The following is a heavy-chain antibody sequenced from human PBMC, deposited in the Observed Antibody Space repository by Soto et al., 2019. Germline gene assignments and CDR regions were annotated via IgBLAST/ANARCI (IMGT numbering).Heavy chain of an antibody. D-gene: IGHD6-19*01. Sequence: QVTLKESGPVLVKPTETLTLRCTVSGLSITDSEMGVSWIRQPPGQPLEWLAHIDSSGEKSYRTFLKSRLAISKYTSKSQIVLTMTNMDPAATATYYCARRHLAVAVSPWFDPWGQGIPVTVSS. CDR3: ARRHLAVAVSPWFDP. CDR2: IDSSGEK. J-gene: IGHJ5*02. CDR1: GLSITDSEMG. V-gene: IGHV2-26*01.